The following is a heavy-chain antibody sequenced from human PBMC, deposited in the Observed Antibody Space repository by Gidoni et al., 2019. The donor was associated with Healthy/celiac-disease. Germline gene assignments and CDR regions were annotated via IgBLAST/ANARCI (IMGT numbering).Heavy chain of an antibody. Sequence: EVQLVASGGGLVQPGGSLQLSCAAPGFTFSGSAMHWVRQASGKGLEWVGRIRTKTNSYATTYTASVKGRFSISRDDTKNTAYLLMNSLKTEDTAVYYCTRRWYYDGPFDYWGQGTLVTVSS. CDR1: GFTFSGSA. V-gene: IGHV3-73*02. D-gene: IGHD3-22*01. CDR2: IRTKTNSYAT. CDR3: TRRWYYDGPFDY. J-gene: IGHJ4*02.